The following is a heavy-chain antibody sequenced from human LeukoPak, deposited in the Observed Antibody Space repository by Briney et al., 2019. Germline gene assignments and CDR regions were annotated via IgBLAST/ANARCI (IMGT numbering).Heavy chain of an antibody. Sequence: SLRLSCAASGFTFDDYAMHWVRQAPEKGLEWVSGISWNSGSIGYADSVKGRFTISRDSAKNSLYLQMNSLRAEDMALYYCAKDLSYSSSSGTFDYWGQGTLVTVSS. V-gene: IGHV3-9*03. D-gene: IGHD6-6*01. CDR1: GFTFDDYA. CDR3: AKDLSYSSSSGTFDY. CDR2: ISWNSGSI. J-gene: IGHJ4*02.